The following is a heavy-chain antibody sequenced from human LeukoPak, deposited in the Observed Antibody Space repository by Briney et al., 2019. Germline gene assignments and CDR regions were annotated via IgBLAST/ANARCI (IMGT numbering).Heavy chain of an antibody. D-gene: IGHD3-10*01. J-gene: IGHJ4*02. Sequence: GGSLRLSCAASGFTVSTNYMSWVRQAPGKGLEWVSSISSSSSYIYYADSVKGRFTISRDNAKNSLYLQMNSLRAEDTAVYYCATRVYGSGSYSYWGQGTLVTVSS. CDR3: ATRVYGSGSYSY. V-gene: IGHV3-21*01. CDR1: GFTVSTNY. CDR2: ISSSSSYI.